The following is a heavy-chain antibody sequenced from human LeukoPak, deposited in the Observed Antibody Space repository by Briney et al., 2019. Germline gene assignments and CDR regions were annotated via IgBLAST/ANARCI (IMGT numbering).Heavy chain of an antibody. CDR1: GYSFTTYR. D-gene: IGHD3-10*01. CDR2: IDHRDSYS. V-gene: IGHV5-10-1*01. J-gene: IGHJ4*02. Sequence: GESLKISCKGSGYSFTTYRISWVRQMPGKGLEWMGTIDHRDSYSNYSPSFQGHVTISADKSISTASLQWSSLKASDTAMYYCARHGGGFDYWGQGTLVTVSS. CDR3: ARHGGGFDY.